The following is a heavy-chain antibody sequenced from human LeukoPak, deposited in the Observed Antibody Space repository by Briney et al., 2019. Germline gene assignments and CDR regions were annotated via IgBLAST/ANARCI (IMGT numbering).Heavy chain of an antibody. D-gene: IGHD6-13*01. J-gene: IGHJ5*02. CDR2: INHSGST. V-gene: IGHV4-34*01. CDR3: ARSPLVAAAATGCLFDP. CDR1: GGSFSGYY. Sequence: SETLSLTCAVYGGSFSGYYWSWIRQPPGKGLEWIGEINHSGSTNYNPSLKSRVTISVDTSKNQFSLKLSSVTAADTAVYYCARSPLVAAAATGCLFDPWGQGTLVTVSS.